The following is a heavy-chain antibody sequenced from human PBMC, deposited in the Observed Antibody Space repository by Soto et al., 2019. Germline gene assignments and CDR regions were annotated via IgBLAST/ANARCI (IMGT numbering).Heavy chain of an antibody. J-gene: IGHJ1*01. CDR3: AKPPYGEEYFQH. CDR1: GFTFSSYA. D-gene: IGHD4-17*01. V-gene: IGHV3-23*01. CDR2: ISKNGGST. Sequence: EVQLLESGGGLVQPGGSLRLSCAASGFTFSSYAMSWVRQAQGKGLEWVSAISKNGGSTYYADSVKGRFTISRDNSKNTLYLQMNSLRAEDTAVYYCAKPPYGEEYFQHWGQGALVTVSS.